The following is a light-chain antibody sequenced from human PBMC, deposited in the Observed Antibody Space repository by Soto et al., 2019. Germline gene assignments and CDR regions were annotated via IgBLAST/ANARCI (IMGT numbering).Light chain of an antibody. Sequence: QSVLTQPPSTSGTPGQRVTISCSGDSSNIGKNYVYWYQQVPGMAPKLLIYSDNQRPSGVPDRFSGSKSGTSASLAISGLRSEDEADYYCAAWDDRLSGDGFGGGTKLTVL. V-gene: IGLV1-47*02. CDR1: SSNIGKNY. J-gene: IGLJ2*01. CDR3: AAWDDRLSGDG. CDR2: SDN.